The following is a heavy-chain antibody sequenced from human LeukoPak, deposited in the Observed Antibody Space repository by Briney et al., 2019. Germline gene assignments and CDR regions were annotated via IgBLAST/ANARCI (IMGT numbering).Heavy chain of an antibody. Sequence: GGSLRLSCATSGFTFSSNWMHWVRQAPGKGLVWVSRIKGDGSSTSYADSVKGRFTISRDNAKNTLFLQMNSLRAEDTAVYYCVRDGVGAPPFDYWGQGALVIVSS. J-gene: IGHJ4*02. CDR3: VRDGVGAPPFDY. D-gene: IGHD1-26*01. V-gene: IGHV3-74*01. CDR2: IKGDGSST. CDR1: GFTFSSNW.